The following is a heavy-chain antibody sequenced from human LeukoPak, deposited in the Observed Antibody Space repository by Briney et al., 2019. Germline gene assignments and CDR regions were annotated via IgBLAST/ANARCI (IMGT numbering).Heavy chain of an antibody. Sequence: GGSLRLSCAASGFTFSSYAMSWVRQAPGNGLEWVSAVSGSGGSTYYADSVKGRFTISRDNSKNTLHLQMNSLRAEDTAVYYCAKGGSYYYDSSGYLNYWGQGTLVTVSS. J-gene: IGHJ4*02. CDR1: GFTFSSYA. CDR3: AKGGSYYYDSSGYLNY. CDR2: VSGSGGST. D-gene: IGHD3-22*01. V-gene: IGHV3-23*01.